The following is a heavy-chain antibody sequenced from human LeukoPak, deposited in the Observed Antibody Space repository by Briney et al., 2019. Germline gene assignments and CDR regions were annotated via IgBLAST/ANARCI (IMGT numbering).Heavy chain of an antibody. CDR1: GGSFSSYTFY. CDR2: INYSGST. V-gene: IGHV4-39*01. D-gene: IGHD3-10*01. Sequence: SETLSLTCTVSGGSFSSYTFYWGWIRQPPGKGLEWIGNINYSGSTYYTPSLKSRVTISVDTSKNQFSLKLSSETAADTAVYYCARQYYGSGWYLDFWGRGTLVTVSS. J-gene: IGHJ2*01. CDR3: ARQYYGSGWYLDF.